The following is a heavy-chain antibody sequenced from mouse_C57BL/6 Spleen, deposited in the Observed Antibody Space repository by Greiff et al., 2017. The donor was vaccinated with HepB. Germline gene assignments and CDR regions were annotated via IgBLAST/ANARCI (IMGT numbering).Heavy chain of an antibody. J-gene: IGHJ2*01. CDR1: GYTFTDYN. CDR2: INPNNGGT. V-gene: IGHV1-22*01. Sequence: EVQLQQSGPELVKPGASVKMSCKASGYTFTDYNLHWVKQSHGKSLEWIGYINPNNGGTSYNQKFKGKATLTVNKSSSTAYMEPRSLTSEDSAVYYCARSGNYFDFDYWGQGTTLTVSS. CDR3: ARSGNYFDFDY. D-gene: IGHD2-1*01.